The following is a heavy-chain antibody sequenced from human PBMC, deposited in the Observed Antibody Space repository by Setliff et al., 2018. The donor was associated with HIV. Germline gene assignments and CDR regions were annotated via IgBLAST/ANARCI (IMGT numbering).Heavy chain of an antibody. CDR2: INNDGSIT. V-gene: IGHV3-74*01. CDR3: ARRGFVAEPAANPPDAFDI. D-gene: IGHD2-2*01. CDR1: GFTLIDHW. Sequence: PGGSLRLSGAASGFTLIDHWMHWVRQVQGKGLVWVSRINNDGSITNYADFVKGRFTISRDNGKNSLYLQMNSLRAEDSAVYYCARRGFVAEPAANPPDAFDIWGQGTKVTVSS. J-gene: IGHJ3*02.